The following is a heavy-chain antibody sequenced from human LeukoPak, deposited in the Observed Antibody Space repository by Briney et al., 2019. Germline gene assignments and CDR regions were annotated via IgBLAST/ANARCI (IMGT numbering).Heavy chain of an antibody. J-gene: IGHJ6*02. CDR3: ATLAYYDFWSGSYYYGMDV. D-gene: IGHD3-3*01. Sequence: ASVKVSCKTSGHTFTGYYMQWERRAPRHGLEWMGWINSNSEDTNYAQKLQGRLTMTRDTSISTAYMELSRVRSDDTAVYYCATLAYYDFWSGSYYYGMDVWGQGTTVTVSS. CDR2: INSNSEDT. CDR1: GHTFTGYY. V-gene: IGHV1-2*02.